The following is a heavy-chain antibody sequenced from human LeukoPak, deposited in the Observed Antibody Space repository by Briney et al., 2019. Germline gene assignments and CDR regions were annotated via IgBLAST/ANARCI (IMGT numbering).Heavy chain of an antibody. Sequence: GGSLRLSCAASGFTFSSYEMNWVRQAPGKGLEWVSYISSSGSTIYYADSVKGRFTISRDNSKNTLYLQMNSLRAEDTAVYYCAKARPPAAFDYWGQGTLVTVSS. J-gene: IGHJ4*02. CDR3: AKARPPAAFDY. V-gene: IGHV3-48*03. CDR2: ISSSGSTI. D-gene: IGHD2-2*01. CDR1: GFTFSSYE.